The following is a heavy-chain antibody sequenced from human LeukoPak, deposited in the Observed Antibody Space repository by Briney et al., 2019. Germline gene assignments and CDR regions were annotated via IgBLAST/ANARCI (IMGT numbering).Heavy chain of an antibody. Sequence: PSETLSLTCAVYGGSFSGYYWSWIRQPPGKGLEWIGEINHSGSTNYNPSLKSRVTISIDTSNNEVSLMLTSVTAADTAVYYCASDSISMNAFDAWGQGTMVTVSS. CDR3: ASDSISMNAFDA. D-gene: IGHD3-22*01. CDR2: INHSGST. J-gene: IGHJ3*01. CDR1: GGSFSGYY. V-gene: IGHV4-34*01.